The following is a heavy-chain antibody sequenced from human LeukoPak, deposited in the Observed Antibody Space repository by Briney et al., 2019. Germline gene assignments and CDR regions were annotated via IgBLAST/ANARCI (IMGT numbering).Heavy chain of an antibody. CDR3: AREVLIQYRTFNWFDP. CDR1: GGSFSGYY. V-gene: IGHV4-34*01. D-gene: IGHD4-11*01. CDR2: INHSGGT. J-gene: IGHJ5*02. Sequence: SETLSLTCAVYGGSFSGYYWSWIRQPPGKGLEWIGEINHSGGTNYNPSLKSRVTISVDTSKNQFSLKLSSVTAADTAVYYCAREVLIQYRTFNWFDPWGQGTLVTVSS.